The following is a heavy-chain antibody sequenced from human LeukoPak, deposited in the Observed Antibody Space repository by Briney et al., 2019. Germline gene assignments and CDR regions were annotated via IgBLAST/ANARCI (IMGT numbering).Heavy chain of an antibody. CDR1: GDSISGYY. J-gene: IGHJ6*02. D-gene: IGHD2-2*01. V-gene: IGHV4-34*01. CDR3: ARPGTAMTYYYYYGMDV. Sequence: SETLSLTCTVSGDSISGYYWSWIRQPPGKGLEWIGEINHSGSTNYNPSLKSRVTISVDTSKNQFSLKLTSVTAADTAVYYCARPGTAMTYYYYYGMDVWGQGTTVTVSS. CDR2: INHSGST.